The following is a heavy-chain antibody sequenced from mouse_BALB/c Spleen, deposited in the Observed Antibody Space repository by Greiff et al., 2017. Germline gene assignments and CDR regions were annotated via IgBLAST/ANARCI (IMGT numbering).Heavy chain of an antibody. Sequence: VQLKQSGPELVKPGASVKISCKASGYTFTDYNMHWVKQSHGKSLEWIGYIYPYNGGTGYNQKFKSKATLTVDNSSSTAYMELRSLTSEDSAVYYCGGQLGLAWFAYWGQGTLVTVSA. D-gene: IGHD3-1*01. CDR1: GYTFTDYN. V-gene: IGHV1S29*02. J-gene: IGHJ3*01. CDR2: IYPYNGGT. CDR3: GGQLGLAWFAY.